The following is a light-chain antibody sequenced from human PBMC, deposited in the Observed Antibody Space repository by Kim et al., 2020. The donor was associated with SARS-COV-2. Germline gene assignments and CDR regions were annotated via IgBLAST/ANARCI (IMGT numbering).Light chain of an antibody. J-gene: IGKJ5*01. CDR1: QTISDNY. V-gene: IGKV3-20*01. CDR3: QQYATSPTT. CDR2: AAS. Sequence: EIVMTQSPDTLSLSPGERATLSCRAGQTISDNYLAWYQQKPGQSPRLLIYAASSRATGIPGRFSGSGSGTDFTLTISRLESEDLGVYYCQQYATSPTTFGQGTRLEIK.